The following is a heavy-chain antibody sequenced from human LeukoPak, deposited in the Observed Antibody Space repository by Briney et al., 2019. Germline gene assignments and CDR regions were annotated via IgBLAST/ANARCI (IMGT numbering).Heavy chain of an antibody. CDR2: FYNSGSF. CDR3: AGYAGDGDGFPYWFDP. CDR1: GASISSHY. V-gene: IGHV4-59*11. D-gene: IGHD2-2*01. Sequence: SETLSLTCNVSGASISSHYWSWIRQSPGRGLEWIGFFYNSGSFNYNPSFKSRVAMSTDTSKNQFSLTLSSVTAADTALDYCAGYAGDGDGFPYWFDPWGQRTLVTASS. J-gene: IGHJ5*02.